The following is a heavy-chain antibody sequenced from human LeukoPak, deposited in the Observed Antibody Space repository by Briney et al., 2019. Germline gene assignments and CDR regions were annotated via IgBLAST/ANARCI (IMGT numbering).Heavy chain of an antibody. D-gene: IGHD3-3*01. CDR3: ARVIPLWSGYCCGVNWFAP. CDR2: VSSSGTT. CDR1: GGSIISSLYR. J-gene: IGHJ5*02. V-gene: IGHV4-39*02. Sequence: SETLSLTCTVSGGSIISSLYRWGWIRQSPEKGLEWIGTVSSSGTTDYNPSLESRLTLSVDTSKNQFSLRLNSVTVADTAVYYCARVIPLWSGYCCGVNWFAPWGQGTLVTVSS.